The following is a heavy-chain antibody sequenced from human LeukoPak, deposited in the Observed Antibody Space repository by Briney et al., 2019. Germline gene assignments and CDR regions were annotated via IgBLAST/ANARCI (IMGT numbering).Heavy chain of an antibody. J-gene: IGHJ6*02. CDR1: GYTFTSYY. V-gene: IGHV1-69*13. CDR3: ARAGFWSGYSKSGVVDV. CDR2: IIPIFGTA. D-gene: IGHD3-3*01. Sequence: GASVKVSCKASGYTFTSYYMHWVRQAPGQGLEWMGGIIPIFGTANYAQKFQGRVTITADESTSTAYMELSSLRSEDTAVYYCARAGFWSGYSKSGVVDVWGQGTTVTVSS.